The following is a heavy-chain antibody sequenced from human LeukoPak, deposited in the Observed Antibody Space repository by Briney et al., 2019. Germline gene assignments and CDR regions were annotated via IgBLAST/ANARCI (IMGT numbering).Heavy chain of an antibody. CDR3: ARTIAAADDAFDI. D-gene: IGHD6-13*01. CDR2: INPNSGGT. J-gene: IGHJ3*02. V-gene: IGHV1-2*02. CDR1: GYTFTGYY. Sequence: ASVKVSCKASGYTFTGYYMHWVRQAPGQGLEWMGWINPNSGGTNYAQKFQGRVTMTRDTSISTAYMELRSLRSDDTAVYYCARTIAAADDAFDIWGQGTMVTVSS.